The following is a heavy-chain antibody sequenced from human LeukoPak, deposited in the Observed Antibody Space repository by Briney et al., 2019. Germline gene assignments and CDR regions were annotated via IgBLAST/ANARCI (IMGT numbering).Heavy chain of an antibody. CDR2: LSATDYET. CDR1: GFTFSTYA. J-gene: IGHJ4*02. V-gene: IGHV3-23*01. Sequence: GGSLRLSCAASGFTFSTYAMSWVRQAPGKGLEWVSALSATDYETYYAESVKGRFTISRDNAKNTLYLQMNRLRAEDTAIYYCAKDLNYAFDYWGQGTLVTVSS. D-gene: IGHD2-2*01. CDR3: AKDLNYAFDY.